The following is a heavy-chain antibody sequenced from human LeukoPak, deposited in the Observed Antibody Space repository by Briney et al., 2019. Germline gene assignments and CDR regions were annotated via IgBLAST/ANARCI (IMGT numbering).Heavy chain of an antibody. CDR3: ARVEEGYGSGRRENYYYYYMDV. V-gene: IGHV4-4*07. CDR1: GGSISSYY. CDR2: IFTSGST. D-gene: IGHD3-10*01. Sequence: SETLSLTCTVSGGSISSYYWNWIRQPAGKGLEWIGRIFTSGSTNYNPSLKSRVTISVDTTRNQFSLKLRYVTAADTAVYYCARVEEGYGSGRRENYYYYYMDVWGKGTAVTISS. J-gene: IGHJ6*03.